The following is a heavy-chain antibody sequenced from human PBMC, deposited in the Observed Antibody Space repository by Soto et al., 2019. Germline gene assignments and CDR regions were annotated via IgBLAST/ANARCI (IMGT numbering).Heavy chain of an antibody. V-gene: IGHV1-18*01. J-gene: IGHJ4*02. Sequence: QVQLVQSGGEVAKPGASVKVSCKASGYTFTNYGINWVRQAPGLGLEWMGWINVYNGKTNYAQKFQARVTMTTDTSTNSVYMELRSLRSDDTAGYYCARGPDPTDFDYWGQGTLVIVSS. CDR2: INVYNGKT. CDR1: GYTFTNYG. CDR3: ARGPDPTDFDY.